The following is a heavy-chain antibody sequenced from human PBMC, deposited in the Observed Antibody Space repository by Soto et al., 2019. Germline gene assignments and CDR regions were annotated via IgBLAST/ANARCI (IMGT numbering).Heavy chain of an antibody. J-gene: IGHJ5*02. CDR3: ATVGYCSSTSCYFTWFDP. CDR1: GYTLTELS. V-gene: IGHV1-24*01. D-gene: IGHD2-2*01. CDR2: FDPEDGET. Sequence: ASVKVSCKVSGYTLTELSMHWVRQAPGKGLEWMGGFDPEDGETIYAQKFQGRVTMTEDTSTDTAYMELSSLRSEDTAVYYCATVGYCSSTSCYFTWFDPWGQGTLVTVSS.